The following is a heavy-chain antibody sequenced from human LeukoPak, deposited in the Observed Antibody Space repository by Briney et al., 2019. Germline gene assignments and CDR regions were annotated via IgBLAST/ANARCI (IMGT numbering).Heavy chain of an antibody. CDR1: GGAFSSYY. Sequence: PSGTLSLTCTVSGGAFSSYYWGWIRQPPGKGLEWIGYIYYSGTTNYNPSLKSRVTISVDTSKNQFSLKLSSLTAADTAVYYCARGVYIAAAQYGYWGQGTLVTVSS. CDR3: ARGVYIAAAQYGY. V-gene: IGHV4-59*01. D-gene: IGHD6-13*01. J-gene: IGHJ4*02. CDR2: IYYSGTT.